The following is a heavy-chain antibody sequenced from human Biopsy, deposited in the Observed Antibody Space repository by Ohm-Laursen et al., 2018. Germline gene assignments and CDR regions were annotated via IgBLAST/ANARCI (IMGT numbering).Heavy chain of an antibody. V-gene: IGHV1-69*04. D-gene: IGHD2/OR15-2a*01. Sequence: GASVKVSCKSSGGTSSNFAINWVRQAPGQGLECMGRIIPLIGLTNYAQKFQGRVTITADKFTNTVYMELSSLRSDDTAVYFCARDCNGNNCGVDLWGQGTLVTVS. J-gene: IGHJ5*02. CDR3: ARDCNGNNCGVDL. CDR2: IIPLIGLT. CDR1: GGTSSNFA.